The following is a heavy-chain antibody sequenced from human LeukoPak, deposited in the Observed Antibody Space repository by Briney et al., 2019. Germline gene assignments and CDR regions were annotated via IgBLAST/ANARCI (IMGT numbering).Heavy chain of an antibody. D-gene: IGHD4-23*01. V-gene: IGHV3-30*18. CDR1: GFTFSSYG. CDR2: ISYDGSNK. J-gene: IGHJ6*02. Sequence: GGSLRLSCAASGFTFSSYGMHWVRQAPGKGLEWVAVISYDGSNKYYADSVKGRFTISRDNSKNSLYLQMNSLRTEDTALYYCAKDSRESYGGNRYYYYGMDVWGQGTTVTVSS. CDR3: AKDSRESYGGNRYYYYGMDV.